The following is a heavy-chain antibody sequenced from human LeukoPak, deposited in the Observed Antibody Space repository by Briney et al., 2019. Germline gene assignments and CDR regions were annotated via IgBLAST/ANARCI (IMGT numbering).Heavy chain of an antibody. V-gene: IGHV4-34*01. CDR3: ARGVVVVIDY. J-gene: IGHJ4*02. CDR2: INHSGST. D-gene: IGHD3-22*01. Sequence: SETLSLTCAVYGESFSGYYWSWIRQPPGKGLEWIGEINHSGSTNYNPSLKSRVTISVDTSKNQFSLKLSSVTAADTAVYYCARGVVVVIDYWGQGTLVTVSS. CDR1: GESFSGYY.